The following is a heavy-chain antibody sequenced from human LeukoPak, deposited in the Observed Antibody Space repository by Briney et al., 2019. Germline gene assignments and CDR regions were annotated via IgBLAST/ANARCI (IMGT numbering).Heavy chain of an antibody. CDR2: IKEDEIEV. CDR1: GFAFNSQT. D-gene: IGHD2-2*01. CDR3: GRLAHNAWYAIDF. Sequence: PGGSLRLSCAASGFAFNSQTMSWVRQAPGKGLEWVASIKEDEIEVHYVDSVKGRFTISRDNPKNSLYLQINNLRAEDTAVYYCGRLAHNAWYAIDFWGQGTLVTVSS. J-gene: IGHJ4*02. V-gene: IGHV3-7*01.